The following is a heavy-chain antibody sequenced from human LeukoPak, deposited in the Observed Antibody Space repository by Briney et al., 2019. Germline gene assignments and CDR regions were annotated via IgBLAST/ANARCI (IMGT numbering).Heavy chain of an antibody. Sequence: GASVKVSCNASGGTSSSYAISWVRQAPGQGLEWMGGIIPIFGTANYAQKFQGRVTITADESTSTAYMELSSLRSEDTAVYYCARRVEAARGLIDYWGQGTLVTVSS. J-gene: IGHJ4*02. CDR2: IIPIFGTA. V-gene: IGHV1-69*13. CDR3: ARRVEAARGLIDY. D-gene: IGHD2-15*01. CDR1: GGTSSSYA.